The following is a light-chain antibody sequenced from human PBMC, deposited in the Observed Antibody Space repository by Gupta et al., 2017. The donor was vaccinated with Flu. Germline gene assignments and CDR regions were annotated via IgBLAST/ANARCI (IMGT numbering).Light chain of an antibody. Sequence: PSTLPASVGDRVTTPCRASQSSDSWLAWYQQKPGKAPKLLLYKTSNLESGVPSRFSGSGSGTEFTLTISSLQPHDFATYYCHQYRSYPWTFGQGTTVEIQ. CDR1: QSSDSW. J-gene: IGKJ1*01. V-gene: IGKV1-5*03. CDR2: KTS. CDR3: HQYRSYPWT.